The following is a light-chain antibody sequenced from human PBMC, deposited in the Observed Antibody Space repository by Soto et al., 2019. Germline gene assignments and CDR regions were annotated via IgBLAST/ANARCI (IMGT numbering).Light chain of an antibody. CDR2: DVN. J-gene: IGLJ2*01. Sequence: QSALTQPASVSGSPGQSITISCTGTSSDVGGYNYVSWYQQHPGKAPKLMIYDVNNRPSGVSNRFSGSKSGNTASLTISGGQDDDEADYYCSSYTGSSTYVVFGGGTKVTVL. CDR1: SSDVGGYNY. V-gene: IGLV2-14*01. CDR3: SSYTGSSTYVV.